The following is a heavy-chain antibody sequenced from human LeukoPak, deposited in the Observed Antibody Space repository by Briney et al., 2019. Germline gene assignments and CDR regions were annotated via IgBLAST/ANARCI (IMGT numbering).Heavy chain of an antibody. CDR2: ISGSGGST. J-gene: IGHJ4*02. D-gene: IGHD3-22*01. CDR1: GFTVSSYA. CDR3: ARGAYYYED. V-gene: IGHV3-23*01. Sequence: GGSLRLSCAASGFTVSSYAMSWVRQAPGKGLEWVSAISGSGGSTYYADSVKGRFTISRDNAKNSLYLQMNSLRAEDTAVYYCARGAYYYEDWGQGTLVTVSS.